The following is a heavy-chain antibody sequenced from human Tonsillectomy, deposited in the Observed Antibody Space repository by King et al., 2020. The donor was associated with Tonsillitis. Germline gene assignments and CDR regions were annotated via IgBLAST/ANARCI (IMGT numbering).Heavy chain of an antibody. CDR2: ISSIGSTI. J-gene: IGHJ6*03. V-gene: IGHV3-48*03. CDR3: ARDPAAGDYYYYMDV. Sequence: QLVQSGGGLVQPGGSLRLSCAASGFTFSSYEMNWVRQAPGKGLEWVSYISSIGSTIYYADSVKGRFTISRDNAKNSLYLQMNSLRAEDTAVYYCARDPAAGDYYYYMDVWGKGTTVTVSS. D-gene: IGHD6-13*01. CDR1: GFTFSSYE.